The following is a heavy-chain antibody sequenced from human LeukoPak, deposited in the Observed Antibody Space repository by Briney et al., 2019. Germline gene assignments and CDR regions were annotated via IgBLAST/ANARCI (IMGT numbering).Heavy chain of an antibody. Sequence: SVKVSCKASGGTFSSYAISWVRQAPGQGLEWLGGIIPIFGTANYAQKSQGRVTITADDSTSTAYMELSSLRSDDTAVYYCARFPPRGEVDWFDPWGQGTLVTVSS. V-gene: IGHV1-69*13. D-gene: IGHD3-16*01. CDR3: ARFPPRGEVDWFDP. CDR1: GGTFSSYA. CDR2: IIPIFGTA. J-gene: IGHJ5*02.